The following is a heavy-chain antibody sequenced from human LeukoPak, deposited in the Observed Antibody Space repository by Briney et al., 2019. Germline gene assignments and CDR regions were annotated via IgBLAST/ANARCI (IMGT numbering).Heavy chain of an antibody. CDR2: ISSSSSTI. V-gene: IGHV3-48*01. Sequence: GGSLRLSCAASGFTFSSYSMNWVRQAPGKGLEWVSYISSSSSTIYYADSVKGRFTISRDNAKNSLYLQMNSLRAEDTAVYYCARDLIAAAGYNFDYWGQGTLVTVSS. CDR3: ARDLIAAAGYNFDY. CDR1: GFTFSSYS. D-gene: IGHD6-13*01. J-gene: IGHJ4*02.